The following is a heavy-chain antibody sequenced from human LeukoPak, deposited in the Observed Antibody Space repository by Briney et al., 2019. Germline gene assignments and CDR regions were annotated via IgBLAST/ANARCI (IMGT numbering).Heavy chain of an antibody. Sequence: SETLSLTCTVSGGSISSGSYYWSWIRQPAGKGLEWIGRIYTSGSTNYNPSLKSRVTISVDTTKNQFSLKLSSVTAADTAVYYCAREDGYRYYFDYWGQGTLVTVSS. D-gene: IGHD5-24*01. V-gene: IGHV4-61*02. CDR3: AREDGYRYYFDY. J-gene: IGHJ4*02. CDR2: IYTSGST. CDR1: GGSISSGSYY.